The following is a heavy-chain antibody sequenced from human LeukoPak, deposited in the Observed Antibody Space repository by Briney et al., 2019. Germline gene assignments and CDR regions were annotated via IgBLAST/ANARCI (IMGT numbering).Heavy chain of an antibody. CDR2: INHSGST. V-gene: IGHV4-34*01. Sequence: SETLSLTCAVYGGSFSGYYWSWIRQPPGKGLEWIGEINHSGSTNYNPSLKSRVTISVDTSKNQFSLKLSSVTAADTAVYYCARGRLEETTVTTPDDYWGQGTLVTVSS. CDR3: ARGRLEETTVTTPDDY. J-gene: IGHJ4*02. D-gene: IGHD4-17*01. CDR1: GGSFSGYY.